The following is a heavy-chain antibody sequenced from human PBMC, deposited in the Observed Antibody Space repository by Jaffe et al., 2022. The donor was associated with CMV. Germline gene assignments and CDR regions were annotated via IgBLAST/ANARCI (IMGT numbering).Heavy chain of an antibody. V-gene: IGHV3-23*01. CDR1: GFTFSSYA. D-gene: IGHD3-9*01. CDR3: AKLVRDILTGYYGFFDY. J-gene: IGHJ4*02. CDR2: ISGSGGST. Sequence: EVQLLESGGGLVQPGGSLRLSCAASGFTFSSYAMSWVRQAPGKGLEWVSAISGSGGSTYYADSVKGRFTISRDNSKNTLYLQMNSLRAEDTAVYYCAKLVRDILTGYYGFFDYWGQGTLVTVSS.